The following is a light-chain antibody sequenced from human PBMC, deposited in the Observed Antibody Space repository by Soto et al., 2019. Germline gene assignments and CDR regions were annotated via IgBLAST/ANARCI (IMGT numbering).Light chain of an antibody. CDR1: QSVLYSSNNKNC. J-gene: IGKJ3*01. Sequence: DIVMTQSPDSLSVSLGERATINCKSSQSVLYSSNNKNCLAWYQQKPGQSPKLLIYWASTRESGVPDRVSGSGSGTDFTLTISSLQAEDVAVYYCQQCYNTPSFGPGTKVDI. CDR2: WAS. V-gene: IGKV4-1*01. CDR3: QQCYNTPS.